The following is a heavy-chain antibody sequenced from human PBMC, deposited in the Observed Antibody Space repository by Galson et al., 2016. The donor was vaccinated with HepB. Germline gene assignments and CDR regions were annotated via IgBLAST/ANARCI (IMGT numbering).Heavy chain of an antibody. CDR1: GFSFSSYG. CDR2: ISYDGGTY. Sequence: SLRLSCAASGFSFSSYGMHWVRQAPGKGLEWVAVISYDGGTYYYADAVERRFTISRDNSKRTLYLQMNSLRSEDTAVYYCARDYVAINCSSTSCLGWLDPWGQGTLVTVSS. J-gene: IGHJ5*02. D-gene: IGHD2-2*01. CDR3: ARDYVAINCSSTSCLGWLDP. V-gene: IGHV3-30*03.